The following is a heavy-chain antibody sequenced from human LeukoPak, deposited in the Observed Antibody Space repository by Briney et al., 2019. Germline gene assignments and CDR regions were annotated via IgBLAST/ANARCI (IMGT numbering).Heavy chain of an antibody. CDR2: INPNSGGT. Sequence: ASVKVSCKASGYTFTGYYMHWVRQAPGRGLEWMGWINPNSGGTNYAQKFQGRVTMTRDTSISTAYMELSRLRSDDTAVYYCAPSGTYRSTDYYFDYWGKGTLVTVSS. D-gene: IGHD1-26*01. J-gene: IGHJ4*02. CDR3: APSGTYRSTDYYFDY. V-gene: IGHV1-2*02. CDR1: GYTFTGYY.